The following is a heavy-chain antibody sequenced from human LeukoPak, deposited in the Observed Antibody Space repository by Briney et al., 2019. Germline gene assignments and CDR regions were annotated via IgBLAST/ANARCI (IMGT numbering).Heavy chain of an antibody. J-gene: IGHJ4*02. CDR2: ISAYSTNT. CDR1: GYTFASYG. Sequence: ASVRVSCKASGYTFASYGVSWLRQAPGQGLEWLGWISAYSTNTLYAQSLQGRVTMTADTLTKTAYMDLRSLRSDDTAMYYCASYYYGSGSSYFDYWGQGTLVTVSS. V-gene: IGHV1-18*01. CDR3: ASYYYGSGSSYFDY. D-gene: IGHD3-10*01.